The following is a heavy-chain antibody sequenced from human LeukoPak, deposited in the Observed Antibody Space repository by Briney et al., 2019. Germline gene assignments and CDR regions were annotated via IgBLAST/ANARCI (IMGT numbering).Heavy chain of an antibody. D-gene: IGHD3-22*01. Sequence: PGGSLRLSCAASGFTFSNAWMNWVRQAPGKGLEWVGRIRSKTDGGTTDYAAPVKGRFTISRDDSKNTLYLQMNSLKTEDTAVYYCTTRPYYYDSSGYGHGPNPDYWGQGTLVTVSS. CDR2: IRSKTDGGTT. J-gene: IGHJ4*02. V-gene: IGHV3-15*07. CDR1: GFTFSNAW. CDR3: TTRPYYYDSSGYGHGPNPDY.